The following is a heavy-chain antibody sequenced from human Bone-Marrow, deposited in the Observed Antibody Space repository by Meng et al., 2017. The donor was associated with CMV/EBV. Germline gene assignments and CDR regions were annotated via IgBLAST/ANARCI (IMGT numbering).Heavy chain of an antibody. Sequence: SETLSLTCTVSGGSVSSGSYYWSWIRQPPGKGLEWIGYIYYSGSTNYNPSLKSRVTISVDTSKNQFSLKLSSVTAADTAVYYCARSYNWNYGWLYPWGEGTLVTVSS. CDR3: ARSYNWNYGWLYP. D-gene: IGHD1-7*01. CDR1: GGSVSSGSYY. V-gene: IGHV4-61*01. J-gene: IGHJ5*02. CDR2: IYYSGST.